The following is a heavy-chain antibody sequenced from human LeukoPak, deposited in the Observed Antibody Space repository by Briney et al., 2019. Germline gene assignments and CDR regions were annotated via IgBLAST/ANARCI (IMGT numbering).Heavy chain of an antibody. CDR1: GYTFTNYA. V-gene: IGHV7-4-1*02. CDR3: ARRGVFGYSHDL. D-gene: IGHD5-18*01. CDR2: INTNTGNP. Sequence: ASVKVSCKASGYTFTNYAMNWVRQAPGQGLEWMGWINTNTGNPTYAQGLTGRLVLSLDTSASTAYLEISSLKAEDTAVYYCARRGVFGYSHDLWGRGTLVTVSS. J-gene: IGHJ2*01.